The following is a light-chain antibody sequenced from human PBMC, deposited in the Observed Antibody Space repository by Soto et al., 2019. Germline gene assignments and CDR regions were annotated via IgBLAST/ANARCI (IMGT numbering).Light chain of an antibody. CDR3: LLFYRDAWV. CDR2: STS. J-gene: IGLJ3*02. Sequence: QTVVTQEPSLTVSPGGTVTLTCASSTGAVTSGYYANWFQQKPGQAPRALISSTSKKHSWTPARFSGSLLGGKAALTLSGVQPEDEAEYYCLLFYRDAWVFDGGTKLTVL. V-gene: IGLV7-43*01. CDR1: TGAVTSGYY.